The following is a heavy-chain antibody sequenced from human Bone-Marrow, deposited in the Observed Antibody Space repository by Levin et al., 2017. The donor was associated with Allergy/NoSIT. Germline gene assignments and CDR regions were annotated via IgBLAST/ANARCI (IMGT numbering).Heavy chain of an antibody. D-gene: IGHD5-18*01. J-gene: IGHJ4*02. CDR3: TVTSEYSYGHTFDY. V-gene: IGHV3-30*03. CDR1: GFTFSSFG. CDR2: ISYDGSNK. Sequence: PGGSLRLSCAASGFTFSSFGMHWVRQAPGKGLEWVAVISYDGSNKYYADSVKGRFTLSRDNSKNTLYLQMNSLRAEDTAVYYCTVTSEYSYGHTFDYWGQGTLVTVSS.